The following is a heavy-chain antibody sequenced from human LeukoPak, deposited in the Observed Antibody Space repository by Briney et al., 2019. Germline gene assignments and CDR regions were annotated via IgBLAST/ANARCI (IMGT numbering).Heavy chain of an antibody. CDR1: GFTFSSYW. V-gene: IGHV3-7*01. Sequence: GGSLRLSCAASGFTFSSYWMSWVRQAPGKGLEWVANIKQDGSEKYYVDSVKGRFTISRDNAKNSLYLRMNSLRAEDTAVYYCARDLAVVTARDDAFDIWGQGTMVTVSS. CDR2: IKQDGSEK. J-gene: IGHJ3*02. D-gene: IGHD2-21*02. CDR3: ARDLAVVTARDDAFDI.